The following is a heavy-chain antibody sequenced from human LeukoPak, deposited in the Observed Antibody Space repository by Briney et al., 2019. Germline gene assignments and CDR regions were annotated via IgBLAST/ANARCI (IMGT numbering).Heavy chain of an antibody. J-gene: IGHJ4*02. CDR2: TIPIFGTA. D-gene: IGHD3-9*01. CDR1: GGTFSSYA. Sequence: GASVKVSCKASGGTFSSYAISWVRQAPGQGLEWMGGTIPIFGTANYAQKFQGRVTITTDESTSTAYMELSSLRSEDTAVYYCAKGSYDILTGYYKSYFDYWGQGTLVTVSS. V-gene: IGHV1-69*05. CDR3: AKGSYDILTGYYKSYFDY.